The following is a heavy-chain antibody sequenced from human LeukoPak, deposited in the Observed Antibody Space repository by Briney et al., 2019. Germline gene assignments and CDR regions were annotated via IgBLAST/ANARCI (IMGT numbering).Heavy chain of an antibody. Sequence: GGSLRLSCAASGFTFSSYAMSWVRQPPGKGLEWVSVIYTVGNTDYADSVKGRFTISRDNSKNTLYLQMNSLRAEDTAVYYCARDGSGSDAFDIWGQGTMVTVSS. D-gene: IGHD6-19*01. V-gene: IGHV3-66*01. CDR2: IYTVGNT. CDR1: GFTFSSYA. CDR3: ARDGSGSDAFDI. J-gene: IGHJ3*02.